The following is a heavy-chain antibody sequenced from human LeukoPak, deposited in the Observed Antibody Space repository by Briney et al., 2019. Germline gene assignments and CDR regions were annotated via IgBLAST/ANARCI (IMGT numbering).Heavy chain of an antibody. CDR1: GFTFSSYG. Sequence: GGSLRLSCAASGFTFSSYGMHWVRQAPGKGLEWVAFIRYDGSNKYYADSVKGRFTISRDNSKNTLYLQMNSLRAEDTAVYYCAKDMGRERAYYYMDVWGKGTTVTVSS. CDR3: AKDMGRERAYYYMDV. CDR2: IRYDGSNK. D-gene: IGHD3-10*01. V-gene: IGHV3-30*02. J-gene: IGHJ6*03.